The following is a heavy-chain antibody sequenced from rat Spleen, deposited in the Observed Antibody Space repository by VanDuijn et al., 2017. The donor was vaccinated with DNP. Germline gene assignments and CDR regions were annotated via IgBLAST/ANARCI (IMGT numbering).Heavy chain of an antibody. J-gene: IGHJ2*01. CDR1: GFNFNDYW. V-gene: IGHV4-2*01. CDR3: ARRDGGFDY. CDR2: IKKDSSTI. D-gene: IGHD4-1*01. Sequence: EVKLVESGGGLVQPGGSLKLSCTASGFNFNDYWMDWVRQAPGKGLEWIGEIKKDSSTINYTPSLKDKFTISRDNAQNTLYLQMSKLGSEDTAIYYCARRDGGFDYWGQGVMVTVSS.